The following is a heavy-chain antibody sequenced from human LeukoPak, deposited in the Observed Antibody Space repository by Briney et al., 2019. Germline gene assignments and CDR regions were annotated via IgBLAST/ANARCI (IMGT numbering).Heavy chain of an antibody. V-gene: IGHV3-30*04. CDR1: GFTFSTFG. J-gene: IGHJ4*02. D-gene: IGHD7-27*01. Sequence: GGSLRLSCEAAGFTFSTFGFHWVRQAPGKGLEWMTFISYDGNHKFYADYVKGRFTLSRDNSKNTVDLQMNSLRAEDTALYHCVRDYNWGTDYWGQGTLVTVSS. CDR3: VRDYNWGTDY. CDR2: ISYDGNHK.